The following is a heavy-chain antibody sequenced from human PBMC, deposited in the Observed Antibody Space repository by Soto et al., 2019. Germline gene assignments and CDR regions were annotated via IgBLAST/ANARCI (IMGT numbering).Heavy chain of an antibody. CDR3: ARDNSPGSDYGDHPDYYYGLDV. CDR1: GGSISSGGYY. D-gene: IGHD4-17*01. Sequence: SETLSLTCTVSGGSISSGGYYWSWIRQHPGKGLEWIGYIYYSGSTYYNPSLKSRVTISVDTSKNQFSLKLSSVTAADTAVYYCARDNSPGSDYGDHPDYYYGLDVWGQGTTVTVSS. V-gene: IGHV4-31*03. CDR2: IYYSGST. J-gene: IGHJ6*02.